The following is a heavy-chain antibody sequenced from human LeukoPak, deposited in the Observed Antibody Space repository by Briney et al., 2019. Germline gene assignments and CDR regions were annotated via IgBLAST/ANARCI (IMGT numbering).Heavy chain of an antibody. J-gene: IGHJ6*03. D-gene: IGHD2-15*01. CDR3: AKGSTPGYYYYYMDV. Sequence: GGSLRLSCAASGFTFRSYAMSWVRQAPGKGLEWVSAISGSGGSTYYADSVKGRFTISRDNSKNTLYLQMNSLRAEDTAVYYCAKGSTPGYYYYYMDVWGKGTTVTISS. CDR2: ISGSGGST. CDR1: GFTFRSYA. V-gene: IGHV3-23*01.